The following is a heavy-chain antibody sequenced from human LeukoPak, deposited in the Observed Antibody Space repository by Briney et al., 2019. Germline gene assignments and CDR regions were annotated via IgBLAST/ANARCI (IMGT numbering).Heavy chain of an antibody. V-gene: IGHV3-21*03. CDR3: ARVGYGSTFYFDY. CDR1: GFTFSSYS. Sequence: GGSLRLSCAASGFTFSSYSMNWVRQAPGKGLEWVSSISSSSSYIYYADSVKGRFTISRDNAKNSLYLQMNSLRDEDTAVYYCARVGYGSTFYFDYWGQGTLVTVSS. J-gene: IGHJ4*02. D-gene: IGHD3-10*01. CDR2: ISSSSSYI.